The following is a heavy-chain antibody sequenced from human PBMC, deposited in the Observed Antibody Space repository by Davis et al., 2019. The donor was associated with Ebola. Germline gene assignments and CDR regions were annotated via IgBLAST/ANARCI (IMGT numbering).Heavy chain of an antibody. Sequence: SETLSLTCAVYGGSLSSYYWSWIRQPPGKGLEWIGEINHSGSTNYNPSLKSQVTISVDTSKNHFSLKLSSVTAADTAVYYCARQKIVGATVGMDVWGQGTTVTVSS. CDR2: INHSGST. J-gene: IGHJ6*02. CDR3: ARQKIVGATVGMDV. V-gene: IGHV4-34*01. D-gene: IGHD1-26*01. CDR1: GGSLSSYY.